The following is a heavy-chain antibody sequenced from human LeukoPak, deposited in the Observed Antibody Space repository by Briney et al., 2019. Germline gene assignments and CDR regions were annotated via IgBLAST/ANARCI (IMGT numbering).Heavy chain of an antibody. V-gene: IGHV5-51*01. J-gene: IGHJ4*02. CDR2: IYPGDSDT. D-gene: IGHD6-13*01. Sequence: GESLQISCQGSGYTFTNYWIGWVRQMPGKGLEWMGIIYPGDSDTRYSPSFQGQVTISADKSINTAYLQWSSLKASDTAMYYCARRAAGVDYWGQGTLVTVSS. CDR3: ARRAAGVDY. CDR1: GYTFTNYW.